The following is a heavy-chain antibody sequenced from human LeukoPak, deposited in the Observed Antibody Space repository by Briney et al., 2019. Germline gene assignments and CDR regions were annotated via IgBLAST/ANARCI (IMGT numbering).Heavy chain of an antibody. D-gene: IGHD2-2*01. V-gene: IGHV1-2*02. Sequence: ASVKLSCKASGYTFSGYYMHWVRQAAGQGLEWMGWINPNSGGTNYAQKFQGRVTMPRDTSISTAYMELSRLRSDDTAVYYCARRAVVVPAAIAATPDNWFDPWGQGTLVTVSS. CDR2: INPNSGGT. CDR3: ARRAVVVPAAIAATPDNWFDP. J-gene: IGHJ5*02. CDR1: GYTFSGYY.